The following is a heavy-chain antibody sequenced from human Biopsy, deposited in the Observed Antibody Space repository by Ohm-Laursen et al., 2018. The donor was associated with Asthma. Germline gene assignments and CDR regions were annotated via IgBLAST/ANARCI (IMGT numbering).Heavy chain of an antibody. J-gene: IGHJ4*02. CDR1: PGSISDYY. CDR2: VYSTGST. CDR3: ARATSTWSQSGPHYFDH. Sequence: SETLSLTCTVSPGSISDYYWNWIRQFPGKGLEWIGYVYSTGSTRYNPSLKSRVTISVDTSINQVSLRLSSVTAADPAMYYCARATSTWSQSGPHYFDHWGQGALVTVSS. V-gene: IGHV4-59*01. D-gene: IGHD6-13*01.